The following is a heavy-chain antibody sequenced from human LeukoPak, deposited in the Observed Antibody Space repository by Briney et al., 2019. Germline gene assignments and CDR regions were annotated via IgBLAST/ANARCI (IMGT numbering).Heavy chain of an antibody. CDR2: IRYDGSKK. V-gene: IGHV3-30*02. J-gene: IGHJ6*03. CDR3: ARGSRAIVATKFARGRYMDV. CDR1: GFTFSSYG. Sequence: PGGSLRLSCAASGFTFSSYGFHWVRQAPGKGLEWVSFIRYDGSKKFYTDSVKGRFNISRDNSKNTLYLQMNSLRTEDTAVYYCARGSRAIVATKFARGRYMDVWGKGTTVTVSS. D-gene: IGHD5-12*01.